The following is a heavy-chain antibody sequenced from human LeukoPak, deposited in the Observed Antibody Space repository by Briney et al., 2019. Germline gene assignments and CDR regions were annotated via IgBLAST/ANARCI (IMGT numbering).Heavy chain of an antibody. Sequence: GGSLRLSCAASGVTFSSYAMSWVRQAPGKGLEWVSAISGSGGSAYYADSVKGRFTISRDNSKNTLYLQMNSLRAEDTAVYYCAKTHHWGDFWSGFPHHSETDYWGQGTLVTVSS. CDR1: GVTFSSYA. CDR3: AKTHHWGDFWSGFPHHSETDY. V-gene: IGHV3-23*01. J-gene: IGHJ4*02. CDR2: ISGSGGSA. D-gene: IGHD3-3*01.